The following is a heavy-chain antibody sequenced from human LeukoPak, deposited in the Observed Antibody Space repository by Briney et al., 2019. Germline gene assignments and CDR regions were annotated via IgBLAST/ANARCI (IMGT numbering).Heavy chain of an antibody. J-gene: IGHJ6*03. CDR1: GFTFSSYW. Sequence: GGSLRLSCAASGFTFSSYWMSWVRQAPGKGLEWVANIKQDGSEKYYVDSVKGRFTISRDNAKNSLYLQMNSLRAEDTAVYYCARERIGYCSRTSCYLERYYYYMDVWGKGTTVTVSS. CDR3: ARERIGYCSRTSCYLERYYYYMDV. D-gene: IGHD2-2*01. V-gene: IGHV3-7*01. CDR2: IKQDGSEK.